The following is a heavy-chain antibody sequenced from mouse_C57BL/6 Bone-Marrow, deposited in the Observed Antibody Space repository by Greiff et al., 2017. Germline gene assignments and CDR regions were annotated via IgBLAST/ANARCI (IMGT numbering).Heavy chain of an antibody. D-gene: IGHD2-10*02. CDR3: ARPYGCDWYFDV. CDR1: GFTFSSYG. V-gene: IGHV5-6*01. J-gene: IGHJ1*03. Sequence: EVQLVESGGDLVKPGGSLKLSCAASGFTFSSYGMSWVRQTPDKRLEWVATISSGGSYTYYPASVKGRFTISKDNAKNTLYLQMSSLKSEDTAMYYCARPYGCDWYFDVWGTGTTVTVSS. CDR2: ISSGGSYT.